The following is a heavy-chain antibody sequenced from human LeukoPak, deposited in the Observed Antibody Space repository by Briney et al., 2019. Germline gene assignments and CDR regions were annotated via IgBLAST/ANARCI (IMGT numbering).Heavy chain of an antibody. CDR2: IYPGDSDT. CDR3: ARRQYYYDSSGYCGYGNWFDP. CDR1: GYSFTSYW. J-gene: IGHJ5*02. V-gene: IGHV5-51*01. D-gene: IGHD3-22*01. Sequence: LGESLKISCKGSGYSFTSYWIGWVRQMPGKGLEWMGIIYPGDSDTRYSPSFQGQVTISADKSISTAYLQWSSLKASDTAMYYCARRQYYYDSSGYCGYGNWFDPWGQGTLVTVSS.